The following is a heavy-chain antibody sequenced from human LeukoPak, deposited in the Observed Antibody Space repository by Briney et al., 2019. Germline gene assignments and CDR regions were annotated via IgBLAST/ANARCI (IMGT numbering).Heavy chain of an antibody. V-gene: IGHV4-61*02. CDR2: IYTSGST. CDR3: ARGAIYYYDSSGYYYYFDY. Sequence: SQTLSLTCTVSGGSISSGSYYWSWIRQPAGKGLEWIERIYTSGSTNYNPSLKSRITISVDTSKNQFSLKLSSVTAADTAVYYCARGAIYYYDSSGYYYYFDYWGQGTLVTVSS. J-gene: IGHJ4*02. D-gene: IGHD3-22*01. CDR1: GGSISSGSYY.